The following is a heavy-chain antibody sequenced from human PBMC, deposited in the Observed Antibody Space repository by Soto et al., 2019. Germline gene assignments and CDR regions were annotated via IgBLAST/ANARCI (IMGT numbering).Heavy chain of an antibody. V-gene: IGHV4-59*01. J-gene: IGHJ5*01. CDR1: GDTSTSYR. CDR2: IRNSGPS. D-gene: IGHD3-22*01. CDR3: ARDFYDSVGYTWFDS. Sequence: PSPPRSLTCPVSGDTSTSYRWGWPRQAPGKRREWSRHIRNSGPSTHNPSLNGRGTISIDMSKKQFARKRTSLTSADTAVYYCARDFYDSVGYTWFDSWSQGTLVTVS.